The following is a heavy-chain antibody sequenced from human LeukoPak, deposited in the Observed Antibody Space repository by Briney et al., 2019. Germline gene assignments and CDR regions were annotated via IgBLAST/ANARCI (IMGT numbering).Heavy chain of an antibody. V-gene: IGHV3-15*01. Sequence: GGSLRLSCAASGFTFSNAWMSWVRQAPGKGLEWVGRIKSKTDGGTTDYAAPVKGRFTISRDDSKNTLYLQMNSLKTEDTAVYYCAKDPGQQLLGYYYYGMDVWGQGTTVTVSS. D-gene: IGHD6-13*01. CDR3: AKDPGQQLLGYYYYGMDV. CDR2: IKSKTDGGTT. CDR1: GFTFSNAW. J-gene: IGHJ6*02.